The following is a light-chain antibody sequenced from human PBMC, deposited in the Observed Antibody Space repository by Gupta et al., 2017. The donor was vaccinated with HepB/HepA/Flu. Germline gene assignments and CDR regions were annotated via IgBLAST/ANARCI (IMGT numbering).Light chain of an antibody. CDR3: QTWGSGIDYA. CDR2: VNSDGSH. Sequence: QLVLTQSPSASASLGASVTLTCTLSSGHSSYAIAWHQQQPEKGPRYLMKVNSDGSHTKGDGIPDRFSGSSYGAERYLTISSLQSEDEADYYCQTWGSGIDYAFGTGTKVTVL. V-gene: IGLV4-69*01. J-gene: IGLJ1*01. CDR1: SGHSSYA.